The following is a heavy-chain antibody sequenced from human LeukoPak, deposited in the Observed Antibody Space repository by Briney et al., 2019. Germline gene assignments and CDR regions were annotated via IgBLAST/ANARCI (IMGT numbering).Heavy chain of an antibody. CDR1: GGSISSYY. V-gene: IGHV4-59*01. CDR2: IYYSGST. J-gene: IGHJ5*02. Sequence: SETLSLTCTVSGGSISSYYWSWIRQPPGKGLEWIGYIYYSGSTNYNPSLKSRVTISADTSKNQFSLKLSSVTAADTAVYYCARGLYSGSYYYNGPWFDPWGQGTLVTVSS. D-gene: IGHD1-26*01. CDR3: ARGLYSGSYYYNGPWFDP.